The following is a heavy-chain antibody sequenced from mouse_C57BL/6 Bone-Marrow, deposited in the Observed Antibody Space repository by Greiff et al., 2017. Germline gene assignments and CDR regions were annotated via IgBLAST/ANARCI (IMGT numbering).Heavy chain of an antibody. Sequence: VQLQQPGTVLARPGASVKMSCKTSGYTFTSYWMHWVKQRPGQGLEWIGAIYPGNSDTSYNQKFKGKAKLTAVTSASTAYMELSSLTNEDSAVYYCTKIPSVVPYAMDYWGQGTSVTVSS. CDR3: TKIPSVVPYAMDY. CDR2: IYPGNSDT. CDR1: GYTFTSYW. D-gene: IGHD1-1*01. J-gene: IGHJ4*01. V-gene: IGHV1-5*01.